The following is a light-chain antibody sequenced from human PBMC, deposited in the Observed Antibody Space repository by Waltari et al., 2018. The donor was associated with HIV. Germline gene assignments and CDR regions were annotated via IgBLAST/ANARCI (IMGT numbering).Light chain of an antibody. CDR2: RNN. CDR3: AAWDDSLSGYV. Sequence: QSVLTQPPSASGTPGQRVTISCSGSSSNIGSNYGYWYQQLPGTAPKLLIYRNNQRPLGVPDRFSGSKSGTSASLAISGLRSEDEADYYCAAWDDSLSGYVFGTGTKVTVL. V-gene: IGLV1-47*01. J-gene: IGLJ1*01. CDR1: SSNIGSNY.